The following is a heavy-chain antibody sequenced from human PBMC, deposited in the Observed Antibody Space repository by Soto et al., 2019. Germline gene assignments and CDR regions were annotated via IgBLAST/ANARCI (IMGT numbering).Heavy chain of an antibody. CDR2: ISGYNANT. CDR1: GYSFNSYG. Sequence: QVQLVQSGAEVKKPGASVTVSCKASGYSFNSYGISWVRQAPGQGLEWMGWISGYNANTNYAQNVQGRVTMTTETSTSTAYMEVRSLTSDDTAVYYCARDYFLSTGSVTFDYWGQGTLVTVSS. J-gene: IGHJ4*02. D-gene: IGHD6-19*01. CDR3: ARDYFLSTGSVTFDY. V-gene: IGHV1-18*04.